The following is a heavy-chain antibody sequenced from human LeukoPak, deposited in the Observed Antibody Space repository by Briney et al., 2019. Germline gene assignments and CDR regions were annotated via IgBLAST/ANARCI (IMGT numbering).Heavy chain of an antibody. CDR2: IGGSGTST. V-gene: IGHV3-23*01. Sequence: GGSLRLSCVVSGFTFSSYAMSWVRRAPGKGLEWVSGIGGSGTSTYYADSVKGRFTISRDNSKNTLYLQMNSLRAEDTAVYYCARAADDYFFDYWGQGTLVTVSS. D-gene: IGHD2-21*02. J-gene: IGHJ4*02. CDR1: GFTFSSYA. CDR3: ARAADDYFFDY.